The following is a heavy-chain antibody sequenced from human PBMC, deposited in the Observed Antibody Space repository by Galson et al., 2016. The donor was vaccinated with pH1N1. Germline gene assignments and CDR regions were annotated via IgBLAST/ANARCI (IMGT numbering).Heavy chain of an antibody. CDR1: GFMFSGYT. CDR2: ISSSSRNI. V-gene: IGHV3-21*01. D-gene: IGHD2-21*01. CDR3: ARDPYFPPYFDK. Sequence: SLRLSCAASGFMFSGYTMNWVRQAPGKGPEWVSSISSSSRNIYHADSMKGRFTISRDNAKNSLYLQINNLRAEDTAVYYCARDPYFPPYFDKWGRGTLVTVSS. J-gene: IGHJ4*02.